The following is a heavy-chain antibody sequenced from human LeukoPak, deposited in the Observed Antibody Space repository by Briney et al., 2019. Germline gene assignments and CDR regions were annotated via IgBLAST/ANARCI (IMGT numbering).Heavy chain of an antibody. CDR2: ISGSGGST. Sequence: GGSLRLSCAASGSTFSSYAMRWVRQAPGMGLEWVSGISGSGGSTYYADSVKGRFTISRDNSKNTLYLQMNSLRAEDTAVYYCAKGAASEYYFDSWGQGTLVTVSS. D-gene: IGHD6-25*01. CDR3: AKGAASEYYFDS. V-gene: IGHV3-23*01. J-gene: IGHJ4*02. CDR1: GSTFSSYA.